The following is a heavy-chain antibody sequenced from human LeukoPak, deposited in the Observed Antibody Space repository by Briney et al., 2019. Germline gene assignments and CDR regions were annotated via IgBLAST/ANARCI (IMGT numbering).Heavy chain of an antibody. CDR3: ASRYCSSTSCYVLAVY. CDR1: GGSFSGYY. CDR2: INHSGST. Sequence: SETLSLTCAVYGGSFSGYYWSWIRQPPGKGLEWIGEINHSGSTNYNPSLKSRVTISVDTSKNQFSLKLSSVTAADTAVYYCASRYCSSTSCYVLAVYWGQGTLVTVSS. D-gene: IGHD2-2*01. V-gene: IGHV4-34*01. J-gene: IGHJ4*02.